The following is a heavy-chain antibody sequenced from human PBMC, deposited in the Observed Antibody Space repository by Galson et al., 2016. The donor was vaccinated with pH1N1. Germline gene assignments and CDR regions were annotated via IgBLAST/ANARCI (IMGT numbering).Heavy chain of an antibody. CDR1: GGTFSSSA. Sequence: SVKVSCKASGGTFSSSAFSWVRQAPGQGLEWMGGIIPIFGPANYAQMFQGRVTITADESTTTVYMELSSVRSEDTAVYYCARATGGFCSGGRYYDYYGMDVWGQGTTVTVSS. CDR3: ARATGGFCSGGRYYDYYGMDV. CDR2: IIPIFGPA. V-gene: IGHV1-69*13. D-gene: IGHD2-15*01. J-gene: IGHJ6*02.